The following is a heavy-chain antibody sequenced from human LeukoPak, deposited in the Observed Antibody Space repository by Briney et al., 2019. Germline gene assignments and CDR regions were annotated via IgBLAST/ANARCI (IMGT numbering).Heavy chain of an antibody. V-gene: IGHV1-2*02. Sequence: ASVKVSCKASGYTFTGYYMHWVRQAPGQGLEWMGWINPNSGGTDYAQKSQGRVTMTRDTSISTACMELSRLRSDDTAVYYCARTIMYYDFWSGYYPFDYWGQGTLVTVSS. CDR3: ARTIMYYDFWSGYYPFDY. CDR2: INPNSGGT. J-gene: IGHJ4*02. D-gene: IGHD3-3*01. CDR1: GYTFTGYY.